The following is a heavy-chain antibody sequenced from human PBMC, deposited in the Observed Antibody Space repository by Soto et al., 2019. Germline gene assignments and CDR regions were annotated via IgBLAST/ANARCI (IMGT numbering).Heavy chain of an antibody. D-gene: IGHD3-22*01. CDR2: IIPIFGTA. J-gene: IGHJ4*02. Sequence: QVQLVQSGAEVKKPGSSVKVSCKASGGTFSSYAISWVRQAPGQGLEWMGGIIPIFGTANYAQKFQGRVTITADESTSKAYMELSSLRSEDTAVYYCARGGLVRNYYEAYYFDYWGQGTLVTVSS. CDR1: GGTFSSYA. V-gene: IGHV1-69*12. CDR3: ARGGLVRNYYEAYYFDY.